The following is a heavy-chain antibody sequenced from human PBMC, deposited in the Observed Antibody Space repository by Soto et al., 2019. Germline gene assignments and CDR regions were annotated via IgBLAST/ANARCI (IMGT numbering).Heavy chain of an antibody. J-gene: IGHJ4*02. CDR3: ARIKGGAAGNFDY. Sequence: SETLSLTCTVSGGSISSGAYYWTWIRQHPGKGLEWIGYIYYSGSTYYNPSLESRVTMSVDTSNNQFSLKLSSVTAADTAVYYCARIKGGAAGNFDYWGQGTLVAVLL. D-gene: IGHD6-13*01. V-gene: IGHV4-31*03. CDR1: GGSISSGAYY. CDR2: IYYSGST.